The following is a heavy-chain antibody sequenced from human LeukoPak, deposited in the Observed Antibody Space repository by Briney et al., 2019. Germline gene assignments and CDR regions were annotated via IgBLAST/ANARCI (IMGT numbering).Heavy chain of an antibody. J-gene: IGHJ5*02. CDR1: GGSFSGYY. Sequence: NPSETLSLTCAVYGGSFSGYYWSWIRQPPGKGLEWIGEINHSGSTNYNPSLKSRVTISVDTSKNQFSLRLTSVTAADTAVYYCARDGGQYSSSWFDPWGQGTLVTVSS. CDR2: INHSGST. D-gene: IGHD6-13*01. V-gene: IGHV4-34*01. CDR3: ARDGGQYSSSWFDP.